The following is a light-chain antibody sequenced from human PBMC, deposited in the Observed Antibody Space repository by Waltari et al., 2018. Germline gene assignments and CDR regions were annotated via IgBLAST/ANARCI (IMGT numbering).Light chain of an antibody. V-gene: IGKV1-39*01. CDR1: QSIDIY. CDR3: QQSYSTRWT. Sequence: DIQMTQSPSSLSASVGDRVTITCRTIQSIDIYLHWYQQKAGKAPRLLISAATHLQNGVPSRFSGSGSETNFTLTISSLQPEDFATYYCQQSYSTRWTFGQGTVVELK. CDR2: AAT. J-gene: IGKJ1*01.